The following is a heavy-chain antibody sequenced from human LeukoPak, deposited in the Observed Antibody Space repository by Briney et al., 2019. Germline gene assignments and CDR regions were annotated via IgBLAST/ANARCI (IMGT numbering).Heavy chain of an antibody. V-gene: IGHV3-23*01. D-gene: IGHD6-13*01. CDR3: AKSGRTGITAADLDY. CDR1: GFTFSSYA. Sequence: GGSLRLSCAASGFTFSSYAMNWVRQAPGKGLEWVSAISGSDGSTYYTDSVKGRFTISRDNSKNTLYPQMSSLGAEDTAVYYCAKSGRTGITAADLDYWGQGTLVTVSS. J-gene: IGHJ4*02. CDR2: ISGSDGST.